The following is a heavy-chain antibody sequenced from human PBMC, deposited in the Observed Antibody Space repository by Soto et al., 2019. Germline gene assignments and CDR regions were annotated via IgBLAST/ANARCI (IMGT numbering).Heavy chain of an antibody. J-gene: IGHJ5*02. D-gene: IGHD3-3*01. Sequence: SVKVSCKASGGTFSSYAISWVRQAPGQGLEWMGGIIPIFGTANYSPSFQGHVTISADKSISTAYLQWSSLKASDTAMYYCARHHYDFWSGSVNWFDPWGQGTLVTVSS. CDR3: ARHHYDFWSGSVNWFDP. V-gene: IGHV1-69*06. CDR2: IIPIFGTA. CDR1: GGTFSSYA.